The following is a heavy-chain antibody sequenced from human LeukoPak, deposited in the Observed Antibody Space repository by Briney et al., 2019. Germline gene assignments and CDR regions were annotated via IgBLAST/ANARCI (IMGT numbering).Heavy chain of an antibody. J-gene: IGHJ4*02. D-gene: IGHD2-15*01. V-gene: IGHV1-18*04. CDR3: ATDHCSGGSCYPY. Sequence: ASVKVSCKAFGYTFTSYGISWVRHAPGQGLEWMGWISAYNGNTNYAQKLQGRVTMTTDTSTSTDYMELRRLRSDETAVYYCATDHCSGGSCYPYWGQGTLVTVSS. CDR1: GYTFTSYG. CDR2: ISAYNGNT.